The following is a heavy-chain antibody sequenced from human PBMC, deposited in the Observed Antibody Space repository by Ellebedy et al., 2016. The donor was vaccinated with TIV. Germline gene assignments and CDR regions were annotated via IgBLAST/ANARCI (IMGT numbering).Heavy chain of an antibody. Sequence: GESLKISXAASGFTLSNNWMSWVRQAPGKGLEWVANINPDGSGKYYVDSVKGRFTISRDNAKKSMYLQMNSLGDEDTAVYYCVSGRPGPSWGQGTLVTVSS. CDR1: GFTLSNNW. V-gene: IGHV3-7*03. CDR2: INPDGSGK. CDR3: VSGRPGPS. J-gene: IGHJ5*02.